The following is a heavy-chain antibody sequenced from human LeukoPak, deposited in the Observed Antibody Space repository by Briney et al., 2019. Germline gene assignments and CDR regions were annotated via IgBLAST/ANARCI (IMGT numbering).Heavy chain of an antibody. Sequence: GGSLRLSCAASGFTFDDYAMHWVRQAPGKGLEWVSLISGDGGSTYYADSVKGRFTISRDNSKNSLYLQMNSLRTEDTALYYCAKEDEDYVYYRSRYYGMDVWGQGTTVTVSS. CDR2: ISGDGGST. J-gene: IGHJ6*02. V-gene: IGHV3-43*02. CDR3: AKEDEDYVYYRSRYYGMDV. D-gene: IGHD4-17*01. CDR1: GFTFDDYA.